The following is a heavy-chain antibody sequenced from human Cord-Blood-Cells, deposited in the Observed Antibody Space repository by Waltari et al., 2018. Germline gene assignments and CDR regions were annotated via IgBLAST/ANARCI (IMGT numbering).Heavy chain of an antibody. Sequence: QVTLRESGPALVKPTQTLTLTCTFSGFSLSTSGMCVSWIRQPPGKALEWLALIDWDDDKYYSTSLKTRLTSSNDTSKNQVVLTMNNMDPVDTATYYCARIFGSDDAFDIWGQGTMVTVSS. CDR3: ARIFGSDDAFDI. CDR2: IDWDDDK. D-gene: IGHD3-16*01. CDR1: GFSLSTSGMC. V-gene: IGHV2-70*01. J-gene: IGHJ3*02.